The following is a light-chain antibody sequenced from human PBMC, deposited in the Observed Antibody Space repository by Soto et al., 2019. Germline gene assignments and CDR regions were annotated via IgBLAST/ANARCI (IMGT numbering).Light chain of an antibody. J-gene: IGKJ1*01. V-gene: IGKV3-20*01. CDR1: QSVRSNY. CDR2: GAS. CDR3: QQYGSLSWT. Sequence: EIVLTQSPGTLSLSPGERATLSCRASQSVRSNYLAWYQQRPGQSPRLLIYGASSRATDIPDRFSGSGSGTDFTLTISRLEPEDFAVYYCQQYGSLSWTFGQGTKVDIK.